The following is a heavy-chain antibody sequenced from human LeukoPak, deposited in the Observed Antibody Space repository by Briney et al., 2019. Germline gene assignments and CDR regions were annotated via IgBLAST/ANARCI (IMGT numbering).Heavy chain of an antibody. J-gene: IGHJ4*02. Sequence: GGSLRLSCTASGFTFSDYAMSWVRQAPGKGLEWVGFIRSKGYGGTTEYAVSVKDRFTISRDDSKSIAYLQMNSLKTEDTAVYYCTRAWAPDYWGQGTLVTVSS. CDR2: IRSKGYGGTT. CDR3: TRAWAPDY. V-gene: IGHV3-49*04. CDR1: GFTFSDYA. D-gene: IGHD7-27*01.